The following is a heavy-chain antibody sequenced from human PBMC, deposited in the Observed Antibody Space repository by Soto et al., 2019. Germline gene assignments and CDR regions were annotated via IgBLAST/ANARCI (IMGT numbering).Heavy chain of an antibody. Sequence: QLQLQESGPGLVKPSETLSLTCTVSGGSISSSSYYWGWIRQPPGKGLEWIGSIYYSGSTYYNPSLKSRVTISVDTSKNQFSLKLSPVTAADTAVYYCATQNSRGWYYFDYWGQGTLVTVSS. J-gene: IGHJ4*02. D-gene: IGHD6-19*01. V-gene: IGHV4-39*01. CDR2: IYYSGST. CDR3: ATQNSRGWYYFDY. CDR1: GGSISSSSYY.